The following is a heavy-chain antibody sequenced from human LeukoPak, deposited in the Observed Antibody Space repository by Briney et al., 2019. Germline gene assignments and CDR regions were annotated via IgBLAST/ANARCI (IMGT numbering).Heavy chain of an antibody. CDR1: GGSFSGYY. D-gene: IGHD1-1*01. V-gene: IGHV4-34*01. CDR3: ARAPNWNYFDY. Sequence: PSETLSLTCAVYGGSFSGYYWSWIRQPPRKGLEWIGEINHSGSTNYNPSLKSRVTISVDTSKNQFSLKLTSATAADTAVYYCARAPNWNYFDYWGQGTLVTVSS. CDR2: INHSGST. J-gene: IGHJ4*02.